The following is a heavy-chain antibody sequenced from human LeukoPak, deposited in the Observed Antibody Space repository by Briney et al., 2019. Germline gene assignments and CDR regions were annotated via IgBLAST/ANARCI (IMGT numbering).Heavy chain of an antibody. CDR3: AKDAAGPEY. CDR2: ISAGGGST. J-gene: IGHJ4*02. V-gene: IGHV3-23*01. Sequence: GGSLRLSCAASGLTFSDYSMTWVRQAPGRGLFWVSGISAGGGSTYYADSVKGRFTISRDNSRNTLYLQMNSLRAEDTAVYYCAKDAAGPEYWGQGTLVTVSS. D-gene: IGHD6-13*01. CDR1: GLTFSDYS.